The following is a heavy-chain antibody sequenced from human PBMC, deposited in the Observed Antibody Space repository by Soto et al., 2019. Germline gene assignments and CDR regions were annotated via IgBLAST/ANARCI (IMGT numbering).Heavy chain of an antibody. Sequence: PSETLSLTCDVYGGSFSSYYWNWIRQPPGKGLEWLGEINHSGSTNYNPSLESRVTISLDTSKTQFSLKLTSVTAADTAVYYCARGEGRLVGTWFAPWGQGTLVT. D-gene: IGHD5-12*01. CDR3: ARGEGRLVGTWFAP. CDR1: GGSFSSYY. V-gene: IGHV4-34*01. CDR2: INHSGST. J-gene: IGHJ5*02.